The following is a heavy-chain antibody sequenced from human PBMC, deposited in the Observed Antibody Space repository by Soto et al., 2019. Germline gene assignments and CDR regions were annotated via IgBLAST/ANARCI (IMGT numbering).Heavy chain of an antibody. CDR1: GGSISSSSYY. J-gene: IGHJ6*03. CDR2: IYYSGST. D-gene: IGHD3-10*01. Sequence: SETLSLTCTVSGGSISSSSYYWGWIRQPPGKGLEWIGSIYYSGSTYYNPSLKSRVTISVDTSKNQFSLKLSSVTAADTAVYYCARTQVDGSGSYYNVWGYMDVWGKGTTVTVSS. CDR3: ARTQVDGSGSYYNVWGYMDV. V-gene: IGHV4-39*01.